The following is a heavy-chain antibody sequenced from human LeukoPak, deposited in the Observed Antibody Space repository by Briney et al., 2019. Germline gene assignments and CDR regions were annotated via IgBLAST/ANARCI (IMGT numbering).Heavy chain of an antibody. Sequence: SETLSLTCADYGGSFSGYYWSWVRQPPGKGVEWIGEINDSGSTNYNPPPTSRGTISVEKSKKKSSWKRKCVTAADTAVYYCARGPFMRNYYCRGASGFDIWGQGTMVTVSS. J-gene: IGHJ3*02. CDR3: ARGPFMRNYYCRGASGFDI. V-gene: IGHV4-34*01. CDR2: INDSGST. CDR1: GGSFSGYY. D-gene: IGHD3-10*01.